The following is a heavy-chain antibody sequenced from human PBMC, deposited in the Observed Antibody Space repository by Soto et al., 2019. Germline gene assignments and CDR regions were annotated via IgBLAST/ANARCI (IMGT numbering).Heavy chain of an antibody. V-gene: IGHV3-21*01. D-gene: IGHD6-6*01. CDR3: ARDALVSYSSSSLDY. CDR2: ISRSSSYI. Sequence: GGWLRISCAACGFTFSSYSMNLIRQAPGKGLAWVSSISRSSSYIYYADSVKGRFTISRDNAKNSLYLQMNSLRAEDTAVYYCARDALVSYSSSSLDYWGQGTLVTVSS. CDR1: GFTFSSYS. J-gene: IGHJ4*02.